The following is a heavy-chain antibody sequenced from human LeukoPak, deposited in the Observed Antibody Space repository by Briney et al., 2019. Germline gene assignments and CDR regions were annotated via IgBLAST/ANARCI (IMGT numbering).Heavy chain of an antibody. D-gene: IGHD4-17*01. CDR3: ARRPRRDDHGDYGTWDY. Sequence: PSETLSLTCTVSGGSISSSSYYWGWIRQPPGKGLEWIGSIYYSGSTYYNPSLKSRVTISVDTSKNQFSLKLSSVTAADTAVYYCARRPRRDDHGDYGTWDYWGQGTLVTVSS. CDR2: IYYSGST. V-gene: IGHV4-39*01. CDR1: GGSISSSSYY. J-gene: IGHJ4*02.